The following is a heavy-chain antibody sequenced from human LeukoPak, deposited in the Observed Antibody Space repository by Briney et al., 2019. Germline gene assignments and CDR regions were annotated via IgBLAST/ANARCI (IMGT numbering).Heavy chain of an antibody. J-gene: IGHJ5*02. CDR3: ARDQYFGVRGVNWFDP. V-gene: IGHV4-61*02. CDR1: GGSISSGSYY. CDR2: IYTSGST. D-gene: IGHD3-10*01. Sequence: PSQTLSLTCTVSGGSISSGSYYWSWIRQPAGKGLEWIGRIYTSGSTNCNPSLKSRVTISVDTSKNQFSLKLSSVTAADTAVYYCARDQYFGVRGVNWFDPWGQGTLVTVSS.